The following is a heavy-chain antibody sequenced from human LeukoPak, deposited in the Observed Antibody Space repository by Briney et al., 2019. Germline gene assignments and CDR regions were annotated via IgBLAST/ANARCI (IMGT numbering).Heavy chain of an antibody. Sequence: SETLSLTCTVSGGSISSYYWSWIRQTPGKGLEWIGYIYYSVSTNYNPSLKSRVTISVDTSKNQFSLKLSSVTAADTAVYFCARHGASGSYLYYFDYWGQGTLVTVSS. CDR2: IYYSVST. CDR1: GGSISSYY. J-gene: IGHJ4*02. D-gene: IGHD1-26*01. V-gene: IGHV4-59*08. CDR3: ARHGASGSYLYYFDY.